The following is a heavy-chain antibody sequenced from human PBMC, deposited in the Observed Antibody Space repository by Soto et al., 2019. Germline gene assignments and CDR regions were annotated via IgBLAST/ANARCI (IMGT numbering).Heavy chain of an antibody. CDR3: VREVPSGDYITFGY. CDR2: MSAYSGDT. Sequence: QVQLVQSGDEVKNPGASVKVSCKASGYTFVTYGISWVRQAPGQGLEWMGWMSAYSGDTIYAQNLQKRVTMNRDTSTNKADMELRSLRSDDTAMYYCVREVPSGDYITFGYWGQGTLVTVSS. CDR1: GYTFVTYG. V-gene: IGHV1-18*01. D-gene: IGHD4-17*01. J-gene: IGHJ4*02.